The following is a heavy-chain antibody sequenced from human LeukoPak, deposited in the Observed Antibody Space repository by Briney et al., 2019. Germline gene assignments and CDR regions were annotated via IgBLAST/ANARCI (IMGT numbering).Heavy chain of an antibody. CDR3: AKADRGWGVITKD. J-gene: IGHJ4*02. D-gene: IGHD3-10*01. Sequence: AGGSLRPSCAASGFTFSSYEMNWVRQAPGKGLEWVSAIGGSGDFTYYAEYVRGRFTISRDNSKKTLYLQMNSLRAEDTAVYYCAKADRGWGVITKDWGQGTLVTVSS. CDR2: IGGSGDFT. V-gene: IGHV3-23*01. CDR1: GFTFSSYE.